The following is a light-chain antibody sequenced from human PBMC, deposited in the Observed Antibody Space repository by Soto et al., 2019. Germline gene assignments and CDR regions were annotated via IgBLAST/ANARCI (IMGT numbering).Light chain of an antibody. CDR3: QQYGSSPWT. J-gene: IGKJ1*01. CDR2: GAS. V-gene: IGKV3-20*01. Sequence: EIVLTQSPGTLSLSPGERATLSCRASQSVSSNYLAWYQQKPVQAPRLLIYGASSRATGIPDRFSGSGSGTDFTLAISRLEPEDLAVYYCQQYGSSPWTFGLGTTVEI. CDR1: QSVSSNY.